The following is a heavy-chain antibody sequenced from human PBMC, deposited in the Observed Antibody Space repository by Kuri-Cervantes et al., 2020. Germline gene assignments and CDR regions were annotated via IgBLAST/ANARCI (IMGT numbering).Heavy chain of an antibody. V-gene: IGHV3-33*08. D-gene: IGHD3-22*01. CDR1: GFTFSSYD. J-gene: IGHJ4*02. Sequence: GGSLRLSCTASGFTFSSYDMHWVRQAPGKGLEWVAVIWYDGSNKYYADSVKGRFTISRDNSKNTLYLQMNSLRAEDTAVYYCARDFSYYDSSGYGYWGQGTLVTVSS. CDR3: ARDFSYYDSSGYGY. CDR2: IWYDGSNK.